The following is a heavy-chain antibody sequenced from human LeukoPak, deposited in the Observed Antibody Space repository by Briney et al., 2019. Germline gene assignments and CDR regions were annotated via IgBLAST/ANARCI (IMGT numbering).Heavy chain of an antibody. Sequence: GGSLRLSCAASGFTFSSYWMHWVRQAPGKGLVWVSRINSDGSSTNYADSVKGRLTISRDNAKNTLYLQMNSLRAEDTAVYYCARLRYYYDSSGDNYFDYWGQGALVTVSS. CDR2: INSDGSST. D-gene: IGHD3-22*01. CDR3: ARLRYYYDSSGDNYFDY. J-gene: IGHJ4*02. CDR1: GFTFSSYW. V-gene: IGHV3-74*01.